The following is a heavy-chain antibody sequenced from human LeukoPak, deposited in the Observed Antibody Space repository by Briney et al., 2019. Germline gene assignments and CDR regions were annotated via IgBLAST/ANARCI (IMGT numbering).Heavy chain of an antibody. Sequence: PSETLSLTCTVSGDSISRCYWSWIRQPPGKGLEWIGYIYNSGNTNYNPPLKSRVTMSGDTSKNQFSLRLTSVTAADTAVYYCARHSDPPGNPRNFDYWGQGILVTVSS. D-gene: IGHD1-14*01. J-gene: IGHJ4*02. CDR2: IYNSGNT. V-gene: IGHV4-59*08. CDR3: ARHSDPPGNPRNFDY. CDR1: GDSISRCY.